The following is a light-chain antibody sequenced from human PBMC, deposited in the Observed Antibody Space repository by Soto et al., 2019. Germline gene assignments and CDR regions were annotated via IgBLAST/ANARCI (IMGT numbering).Light chain of an antibody. CDR2: DAS. J-gene: IGKJ4*01. CDR1: QSVSSY. CDR3: QQRSNWPLT. Sequence: EIVWTQSQATLSLSPGERATLSCRASQSVSSYLAWYQQKPGQAPRLLIYDASNRATGIPARFSGSGSGTDFTLTIASLEPEDFAVYYCQQRSNWPLTFGGGTKVEI. V-gene: IGKV3-11*01.